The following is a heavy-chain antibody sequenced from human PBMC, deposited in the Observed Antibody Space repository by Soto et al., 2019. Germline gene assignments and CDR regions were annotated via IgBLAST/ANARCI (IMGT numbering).Heavy chain of an antibody. CDR1: GYSFSSYW. J-gene: IGHJ4*02. V-gene: IGHV5-51*01. D-gene: IGHD1-26*01. Sequence: PGESLKLSCKGSGYSFSSYWIGWVRQMSGEGLEWMGIIYPSDSDTRYSPSFQGQVTISADKSIYTAYLQWSSLKASDTAMYYCARGQVDTRLFDYWGQGTQVTVSS. CDR3: ARGQVDTRLFDY. CDR2: IYPSDSDT.